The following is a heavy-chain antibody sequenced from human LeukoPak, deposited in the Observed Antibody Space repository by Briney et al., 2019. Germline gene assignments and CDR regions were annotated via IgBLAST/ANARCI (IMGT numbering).Heavy chain of an antibody. V-gene: IGHV3-30*18. CDR3: AKDDGGY. D-gene: IGHD3-10*01. CDR2: ISYDGSNK. Sequence: PGGSLRLSCAASGFTFSSYGMHWVSQAPGKGLEWVAVISYDGSNKYYADSVKGRFTISRDNSKNTLYLQMNSLRAEDTAVYYCAKDDGGYWGQGTLVTVSS. CDR1: GFTFSSYG. J-gene: IGHJ4*02.